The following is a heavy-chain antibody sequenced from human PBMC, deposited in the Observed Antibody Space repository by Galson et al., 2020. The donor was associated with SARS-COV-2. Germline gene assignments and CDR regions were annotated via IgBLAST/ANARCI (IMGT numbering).Heavy chain of an antibody. CDR2: ISGSGGST. CDR1: GFTFRSYA. D-gene: IGHD3-10*01. V-gene: IGHV3-23*01. J-gene: IGHJ3*02. CDR3: AKGSDGSGSYSDAFDI. Sequence: GGSLRLSCAASGFTFRSYAMSWVRQAPGKGLEWVSAISGSGGSTYYADSVKGRFTISRDNSKNTLYLQMNSLRAEDTAVYYCAKGSDGSGSYSDAFDIWGQGTMVTVSS.